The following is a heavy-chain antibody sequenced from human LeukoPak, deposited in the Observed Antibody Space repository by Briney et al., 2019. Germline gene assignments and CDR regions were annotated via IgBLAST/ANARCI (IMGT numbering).Heavy chain of an antibody. Sequence: ASVNVSCKASGYTFTGYYMHWVRQAPGQGLEWMGWINPNSGGTNYAQKFQGRVTMTRDTSISTAYMELSRLRSDDTAVYYCARDLGLREDAFDIWGQGTMVTVSS. CDR1: GYTFTGYY. J-gene: IGHJ3*02. CDR3: ARDLGLREDAFDI. V-gene: IGHV1-2*02. D-gene: IGHD4-17*01. CDR2: INPNSGGT.